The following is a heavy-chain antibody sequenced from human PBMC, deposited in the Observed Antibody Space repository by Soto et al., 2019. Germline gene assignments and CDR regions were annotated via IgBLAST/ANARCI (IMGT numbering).Heavy chain of an antibody. J-gene: IGHJ3*02. CDR3: ARKGYCSSTSCDDAFGI. CDR2: MNPNSGNT. Sequence: GASVKVSCKASGYTFTSYDINWVRQATGQGLEWMGWMNPNSGNTGYAQKFQGRVTMTRNTSISTAYMELSSLRSEDTAVYYCARKGYCSSTSCDDAFGIWGQGTMVTVSS. D-gene: IGHD2-2*01. CDR1: GYTFTSYD. V-gene: IGHV1-8*01.